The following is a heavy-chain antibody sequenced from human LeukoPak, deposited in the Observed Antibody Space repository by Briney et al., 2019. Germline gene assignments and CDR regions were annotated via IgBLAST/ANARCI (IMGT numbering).Heavy chain of an antibody. CDR2: IWYDGSNK. Sequence: PGGSLRLSCAASGFTFSSYGMHWVRQAPGKGLEWVAVIWYDGSNKYYADSVKGRFTISRDNAKNSLYLQMNSLRAEDTAVYYCARDQAYYDFWSGYSTPPRTNFDYWGQGTLVTVSS. V-gene: IGHV3-33*01. D-gene: IGHD3-3*01. CDR1: GFTFSSYG. CDR3: ARDQAYYDFWSGYSTPPRTNFDY. J-gene: IGHJ4*02.